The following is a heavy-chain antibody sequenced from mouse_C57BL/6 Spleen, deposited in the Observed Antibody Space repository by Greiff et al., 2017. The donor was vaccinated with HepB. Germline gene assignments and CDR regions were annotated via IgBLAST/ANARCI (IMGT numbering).Heavy chain of an antibody. V-gene: IGHV1-80*01. D-gene: IGHD1-1*01. Sequence: LQESGAELVKPGASVKISCKASGYAFSSYWMNWVKQRPGKGLEWIGQIYPGDGDTNYNGKFKGKATLTADKSSSTAYRQLSSLTSEDSAVYFCARSGYGSSLWYFDVWGTGTTVTVSS. J-gene: IGHJ1*03. CDR2: IYPGDGDT. CDR3: ARSGYGSSLWYFDV. CDR1: GYAFSSYW.